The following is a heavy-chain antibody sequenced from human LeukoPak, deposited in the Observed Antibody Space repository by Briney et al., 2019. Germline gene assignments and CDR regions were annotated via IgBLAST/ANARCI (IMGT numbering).Heavy chain of an antibody. Sequence: GGSLRLSCAASGFNFINTWMHWVRQAPGKGLVWVARIKNDGSGIIYADSVEGRFTISRDNARNTLYLQMNSLRAEDTAVYYCAKDARRTFGLSSGLYRGSYYFDYWGQGTLVTVSS. V-gene: IGHV3-74*01. CDR2: IKNDGSGI. CDR1: GFNFINTW. J-gene: IGHJ4*02. D-gene: IGHD6-19*01. CDR3: AKDARRTFGLSSGLYRGSYYFDY.